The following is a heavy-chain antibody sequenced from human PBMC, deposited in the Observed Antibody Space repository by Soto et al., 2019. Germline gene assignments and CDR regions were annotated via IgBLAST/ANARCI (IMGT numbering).Heavy chain of an antibody. CDR1: GYTFTGYY. D-gene: IGHD6-13*01. V-gene: IGHV1-2*02. CDR2: INPNSGGT. Sequence: ASVKVSCKASGYTFTGYYMHWVRQAPGQGLEWMGWINPNSGGTNYTQEFQGRVTMTRDTSISTAYMELSRLRSDDTAVYYCARTRRIAAAGHNWFDPWGQGTQVTVSS. CDR3: ARTRRIAAAGHNWFDP. J-gene: IGHJ5*02.